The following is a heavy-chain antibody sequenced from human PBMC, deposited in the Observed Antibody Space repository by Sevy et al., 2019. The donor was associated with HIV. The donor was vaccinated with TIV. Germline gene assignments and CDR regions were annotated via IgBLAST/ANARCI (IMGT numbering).Heavy chain of an antibody. V-gene: IGHV3-9*01. J-gene: IGHJ5*01. Sequence: GGSLRLSCVGSGFVFEDFAVHWVRRSPGKGLEWVSGLTGAGSKKFYEGSVKGRFTISRDNARNSLYLQMNNMKFDDTAFYYCVRDMSPTLGTGHYWFDFWGQGTLVTVSS. CDR3: VRDMSPTLGTGHYWFDF. CDR1: GFVFEDFA. CDR2: LTGAGSKK.